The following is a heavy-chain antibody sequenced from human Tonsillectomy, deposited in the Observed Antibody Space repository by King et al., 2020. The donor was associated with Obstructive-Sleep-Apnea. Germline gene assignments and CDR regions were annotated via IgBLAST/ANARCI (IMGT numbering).Heavy chain of an antibody. D-gene: IGHD2-21*01. Sequence: VQLVESGGGLVQPGRSLRLSCTASGFTFGDYAMSWFRQAPGKGLEWVGFIRSKAYGGTTEYAASVKGRFTISRDDSKSIAYLQMNSLKTEDTAVYYCTRVIIPGSYYYYGMDVWGQGTTVTVSS. CDR2: IRSKAYGGTT. CDR3: TRVIIPGSYYYYGMDV. J-gene: IGHJ6*02. V-gene: IGHV3-49*03. CDR1: GFTFGDYA.